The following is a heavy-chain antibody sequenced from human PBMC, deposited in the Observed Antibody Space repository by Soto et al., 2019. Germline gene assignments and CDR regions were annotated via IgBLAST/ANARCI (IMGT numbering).Heavy chain of an antibody. CDR1: GFTFSSYG. CDR2: ISYDGSNK. Sequence: PGGSLRLSCAASGFTFSSYGMHWVRQAPGKGLEWVAVISYDGSNKYYADSVKGRFTISRDNSKNTLYLQMNSLRAEDTAVYYCAKGELSPFDYWGQGTLVTGSS. V-gene: IGHV3-30*18. J-gene: IGHJ4*02. CDR3: AKGELSPFDY. D-gene: IGHD3-16*02.